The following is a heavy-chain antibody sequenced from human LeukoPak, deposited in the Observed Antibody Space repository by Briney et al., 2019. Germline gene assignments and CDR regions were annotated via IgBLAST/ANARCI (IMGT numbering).Heavy chain of an antibody. CDR2: INPSGGST. V-gene: IGHV1-46*01. J-gene: IGHJ4*02. D-gene: IGHD1-1*01. CDR1: GYTFTSYY. CDR3: ARYDPSYFDY. Sequence: GASVKVSYKASGYTFTSYYMHWVRQAPGQGLEWMGIINPSGGSTSYAQKFQGRVTMTRDMSTSTVYMELSSLRSEDTAVYYCARYDPSYFDYWGQGTLVTVSS.